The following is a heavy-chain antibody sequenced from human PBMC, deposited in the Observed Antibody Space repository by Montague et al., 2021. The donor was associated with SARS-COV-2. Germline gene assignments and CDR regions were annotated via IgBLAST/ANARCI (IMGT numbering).Heavy chain of an antibody. D-gene: IGHD3-10*01. J-gene: IGHJ3*02. V-gene: IGHV4-4*02. Sequence: SETLSLTCAVSGGSISSSNWWSWVRQPPGKGLEWIGEIYHSGSTSYNPSLKSRVTISVDKSKNQFSLKLSSVTAADTAVYYCARGQITMVRGVPQRAFDIWGQGTMVTVSS. CDR1: GGSISSSNW. CDR2: IYHSGST. CDR3: ARGQITMVRGVPQRAFDI.